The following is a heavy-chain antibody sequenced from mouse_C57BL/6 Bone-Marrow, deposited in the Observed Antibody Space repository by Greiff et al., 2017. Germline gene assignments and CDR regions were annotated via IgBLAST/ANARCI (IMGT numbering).Heavy chain of an antibody. CDR3: ARRLYYGSSYWYFDV. CDR2: IHPNSGST. V-gene: IGHV1-64*01. J-gene: IGHJ1*03. CDR1: GYTFTSYW. D-gene: IGHD1-1*01. Sequence: QVQLKESGAELVKPGASVKLSCKASGYTFTSYWMHWVKQRPGQGLEWIGMIHPNSGSTNYNEKFKSKATLTVDKSSSTAYMQLSSLTSEDSAVYYCARRLYYGSSYWYFDVWGTGTTVTVSS.